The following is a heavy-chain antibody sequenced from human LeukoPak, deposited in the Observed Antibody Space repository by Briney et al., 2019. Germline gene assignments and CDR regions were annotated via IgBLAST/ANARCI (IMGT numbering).Heavy chain of an antibody. CDR2: IHYTGST. CDR3: VREEGWFDP. V-gene: IGHV4-59*01. J-gene: IGHJ5*02. Sequence: PSETLSPTCTVSGGSMRSDYWSWIRQPPGKGLEWIAYIHYTGSTNYNPSLKNRVTISLDTPKNQFSLKLDSVTAADTAVYYCVREEGWFDPWGQGTLVTVSS. CDR1: GGSMRSDY.